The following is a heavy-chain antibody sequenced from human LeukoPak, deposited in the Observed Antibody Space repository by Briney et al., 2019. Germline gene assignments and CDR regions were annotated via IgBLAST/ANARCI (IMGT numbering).Heavy chain of an antibody. V-gene: IGHV3-30*18. CDR3: AKDLSYYDSSCPDY. D-gene: IGHD3-22*01. CDR1: GFTFGSYG. J-gene: IGHJ4*02. Sequence: GGSLRLSCAASGFTFGSYGMHWVRQAPGKGLEWVAVISYDGSNKYYADSVKGRFTISRDNSKNTLYLQMNSLRAEDTAVYYCAKDLSYYDSSCPDYWGQGTLVTVSS. CDR2: ISYDGSNK.